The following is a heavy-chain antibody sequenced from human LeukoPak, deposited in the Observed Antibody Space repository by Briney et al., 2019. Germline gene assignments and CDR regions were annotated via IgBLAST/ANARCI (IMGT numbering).Heavy chain of an antibody. Sequence: PSETLSLGYTVSSRSISSNSYYWTWFPPPPGQELEWIGSIYYSGSTYYNPSLKSRVTISVDTSKIHLSLKLSSVTAADTAVYYCARWGSYAFDFWGQGTLVTVSS. CDR3: ARWGSYAFDF. CDR1: SRSISSNSYY. CDR2: IYYSGST. D-gene: IGHD3-16*01. V-gene: IGHV4-39*02. J-gene: IGHJ4*02.